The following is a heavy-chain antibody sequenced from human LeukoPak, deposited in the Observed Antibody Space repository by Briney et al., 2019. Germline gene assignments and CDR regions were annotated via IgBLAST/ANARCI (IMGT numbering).Heavy chain of an antibody. D-gene: IGHD3-16*02. V-gene: IGHV3-7*01. Sequence: GGSLRLSCAASGFTFSSYWMSWVRQAPGKGLEWVANIKQDGSEKYYVDSVKGRFTISRDNAKNSLYLQMSSLRAEDTAVYYCARSMITFGGVIVNGLVDYWGQGTLVTVSS. J-gene: IGHJ4*02. CDR1: GFTFSSYW. CDR3: ARSMITFGGVIVNGLVDY. CDR2: IKQDGSEK.